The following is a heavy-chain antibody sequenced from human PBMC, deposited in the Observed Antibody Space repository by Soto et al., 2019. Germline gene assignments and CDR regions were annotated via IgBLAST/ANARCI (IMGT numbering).Heavy chain of an antibody. Sequence: QVQLVESGGGLVKPGGSLRLSCAASGFTFSAYYMSWFRQAPGKGLEWVSYISSSGSTIYYADSVKGRFTISRDNDKNSMYLQMTSLRADDPDVYDCPRGPMGALAAREASDYRGQGTLVTVSS. CDR1: GFTFSAYY. CDR3: PRGPMGALAAREASDY. V-gene: IGHV3-11*01. J-gene: IGHJ4*02. CDR2: ISSSGSTI. D-gene: IGHD6-6*01.